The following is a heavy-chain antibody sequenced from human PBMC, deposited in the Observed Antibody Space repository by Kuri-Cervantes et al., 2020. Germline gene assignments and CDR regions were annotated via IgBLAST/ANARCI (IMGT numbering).Heavy chain of an antibody. CDR1: GGSISSYY. CDR2: ICYSGST. CDR3: ARDISTMIQIGYYGMDV. D-gene: IGHD3-22*01. J-gene: IGHJ6*02. Sequence: GSLRLSCTVSGGSISSYYWSWIRQPPGKGLEWIGYICYSGSTNYNPSLKSRVTISVDTSKNQFSLKLSSVTAADTAVYYCARDISTMIQIGYYGMDVWGQGTTVTVSS. V-gene: IGHV4-59*01.